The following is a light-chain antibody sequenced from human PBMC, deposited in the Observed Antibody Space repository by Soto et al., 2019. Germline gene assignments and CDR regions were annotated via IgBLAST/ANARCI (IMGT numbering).Light chain of an antibody. J-gene: IGKJ3*01. CDR1: QSVSSNY. CDR3: QQYGSSLFT. CDR2: GSS. Sequence: EIVLTQSPGTLSLSPGERATLSCRARQSVSSNYLAWYQQKPGQAPRLLIYGSSTRAAGIPDRFSGSGSGPVFTLPISRLEPEDFAVYYCQQYGSSLFTCGPGTKVDIK. V-gene: IGKV3-20*01.